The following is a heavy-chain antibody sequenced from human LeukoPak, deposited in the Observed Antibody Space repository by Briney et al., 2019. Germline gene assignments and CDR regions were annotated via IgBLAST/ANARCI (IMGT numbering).Heavy chain of an antibody. J-gene: IGHJ6*03. V-gene: IGHV3-21*01. CDR1: GFTFSSYS. D-gene: IGHD3-10*01. CDR3: ARGAVGGVSLYYYYYYMDV. CDR2: ISSSSSYI. Sequence: GGSLRLSCAASGFTFSSYSMNWVRQAPGKGLEWVSSISSSSSYIYYADSVKGRFTISRDNAKNSLYLQMNSLRAEDTAVYYCARGAVGGVSLYYYYYYMDVWGKGTTVTISS.